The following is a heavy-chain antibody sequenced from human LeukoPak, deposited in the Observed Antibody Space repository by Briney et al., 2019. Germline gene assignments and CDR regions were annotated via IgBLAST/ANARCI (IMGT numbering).Heavy chain of an antibody. D-gene: IGHD2/OR15-2a*01. V-gene: IGHV3-7*01. CDR3: ARVVYFYLYYFDY. J-gene: IGHJ4*02. CDR2: IKQDGSEK. CDR1: GFTFSSYW. Sequence: PGGSLRLSCAASGFTFSSYWMSWVRQAPGKGLEWVANIKQDGSEKYYVDSVKGRFTISRDNAKNSLYLQMNSLRAEDTAVYYCARVVYFYLYYFDYWGQGTLVTGSS.